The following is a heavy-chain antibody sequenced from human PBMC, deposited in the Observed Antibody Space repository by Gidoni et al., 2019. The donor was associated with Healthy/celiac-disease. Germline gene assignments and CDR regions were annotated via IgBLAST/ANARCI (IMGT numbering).Heavy chain of an antibody. CDR1: GFHFSSYS. V-gene: IGHV3-48*02. D-gene: IGHD6-19*01. CDR2: ISSSSSTI. J-gene: IGHJ4*02. CDR3: ASVGIAVAGTRDY. Sequence: EVQLVESGGGLVQPGGSLRLPCAAPGFHFSSYSMNWVRQAPGKGLEWVSYISSSSSTIYYADSVKGRFTISRDNAKNSLYLQMNSLRDEDTAVYYCASVGIAVAGTRDYWGQGTLVTVSS.